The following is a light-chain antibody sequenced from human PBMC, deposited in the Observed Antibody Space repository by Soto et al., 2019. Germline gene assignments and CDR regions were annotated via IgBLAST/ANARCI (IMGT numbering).Light chain of an antibody. CDR2: GAS. CDR3: QQYNSWLWT. J-gene: IGKJ1*01. V-gene: IGKV3-15*01. Sequence: TQSPATLSLSPGEGATLSCRASQSVSSKLAWYQQKPGQAPRLLIYGASTRATGIPARFSGSGSGTEFTLIISSLQSEDSAVYYCQQYNSWLWTFGQGTKVDIK. CDR1: QSVSSK.